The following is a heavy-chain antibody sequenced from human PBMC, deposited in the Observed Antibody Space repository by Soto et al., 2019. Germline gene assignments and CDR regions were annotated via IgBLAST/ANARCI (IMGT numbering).Heavy chain of an antibody. V-gene: IGHV3-21*01. CDR3: ARGEYDYIWGSYLY. CDR2: ISSSSSHI. CDR1: GFTFSSYS. J-gene: IGHJ4*02. D-gene: IGHD3-16*02. Sequence: EVQLVESGGGLVKPGGSLRLSCAASGFTFSSYSMNWVRQAPGKGLEWVSSISSSSSHIYYADSVKGRFTISRDNAKNSLYLQMNSLRAEDTAVYYCARGEYDYIWGSYLYWGQGTLVTVSS.